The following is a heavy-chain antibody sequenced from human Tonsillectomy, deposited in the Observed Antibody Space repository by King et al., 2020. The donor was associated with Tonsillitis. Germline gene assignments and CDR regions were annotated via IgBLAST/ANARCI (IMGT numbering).Heavy chain of an antibody. D-gene: IGHD1-1*01. CDR2: IRYDGSNK. V-gene: IGHV3-30*02. Sequence: HVQLVESGGGVVQPGGSLRLSCAASGFTFSSYGMHWVRQAPGKGLEWVAFIRYDGSNKYYADSVKGRFTISRDNSKNTLYLQMNSLRAEDTAVYYCAKDFETTGTTGWFDPWGQGTLVTVSS. J-gene: IGHJ5*02. CDR1: GFTFSSYG. CDR3: AKDFETTGTTGWFDP.